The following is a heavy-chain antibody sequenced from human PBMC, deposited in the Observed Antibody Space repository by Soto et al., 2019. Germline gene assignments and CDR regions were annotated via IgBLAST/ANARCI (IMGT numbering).Heavy chain of an antibody. D-gene: IGHD3-16*02. CDR3: TRSAISPYGGLIGPVDY. V-gene: IGHV1-3*05. CDR2: INPANGNT. J-gene: IGHJ4*02. CDR1: GDTFTAYA. Sequence: QVQLAQSGAEERKPGASVKVSCEATGDTFTAYAMHWVRQAPGQRLEWMWWINPANGNTKYSQKFQGRLTITSDTSANTVYMELNSLTSEDTAMYYCTRSAISPYGGLIGPVDYWGQGNLVTVSS.